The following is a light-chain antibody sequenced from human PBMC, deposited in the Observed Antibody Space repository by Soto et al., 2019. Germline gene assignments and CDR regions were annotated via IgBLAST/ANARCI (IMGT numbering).Light chain of an antibody. Sequence: DVHMTQSPSTLSASVGDRVTITCRASESIATWLAWYQQKPGQAPKLLIYDASRLESGVPSRFSGGGSGTEFTLTISGLQPDDFATYYCHQYNSYFGQGTKVDIK. CDR2: DAS. J-gene: IGKJ2*01. CDR3: HQYNSY. CDR1: ESIATW. V-gene: IGKV1-5*01.